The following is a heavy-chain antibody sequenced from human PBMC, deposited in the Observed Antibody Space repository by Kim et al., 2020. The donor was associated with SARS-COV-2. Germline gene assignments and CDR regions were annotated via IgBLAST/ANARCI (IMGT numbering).Heavy chain of an antibody. CDR1: GYTLTELS. V-gene: IGHV1-24*01. D-gene: IGHD3-22*01. CDR3: ATLDSSGYYKEYYFDY. J-gene: IGHJ4*02. CDR2: FDPEDGET. Sequence: ASVKVSCKVSGYTLTELSMHWVRQAPGKGLERMGGFDPEDGETNYAQKFQGRVTMTEDTSTDTAYMELSSLRSDDTAVYYCATLDSSGYYKEYYFDYWGQGTLVTVSS.